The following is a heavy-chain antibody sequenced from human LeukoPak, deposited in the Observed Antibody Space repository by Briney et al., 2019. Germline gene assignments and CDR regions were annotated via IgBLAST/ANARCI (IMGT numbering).Heavy chain of an antibody. CDR1: GFTVSSNY. CDR2: IYSGGST. Sequence: GSLRLSCAASGFTVSSNYMSWVRQAPGKGLEWVSVIYSGGSTYYADSVKGRFTISRDNSKNTLYLQMNSLRAEDTAVYYCARDLDGSSCFDPWGQGTLVTVSS. CDR3: ARDLDGSSCFDP. V-gene: IGHV3-66*01. J-gene: IGHJ5*02. D-gene: IGHD3/OR15-3a*01.